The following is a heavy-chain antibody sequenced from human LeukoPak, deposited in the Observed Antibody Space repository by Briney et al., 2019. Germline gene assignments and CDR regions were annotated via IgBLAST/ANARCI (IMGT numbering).Heavy chain of an antibody. CDR1: GFTFSSFA. Sequence: PGRSLRLSCAASGFTFSSFAMHWVRQAPGKGLEWVAVISYDGSNKYYADSVKGRFTISRDNSKNTLYLQMNSLRAEDTAAYYCAKDGNWARFENWGQGTLVTVSS. V-gene: IGHV3-30*04. J-gene: IGHJ4*02. CDR2: ISYDGSNK. D-gene: IGHD7-27*01. CDR3: AKDGNWARFEN.